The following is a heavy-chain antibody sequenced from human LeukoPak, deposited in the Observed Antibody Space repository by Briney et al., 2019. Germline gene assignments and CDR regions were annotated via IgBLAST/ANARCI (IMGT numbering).Heavy chain of an antibody. D-gene: IGHD1-7*01. CDR1: GFTFSSYW. V-gene: IGHV3-74*01. CDR3: ARDGDNWNYPFFDY. CDR2: INSDGSST. J-gene: IGHJ4*02. Sequence: GGSLRLSCAASGFTFSSYWMHWVRQAPGKGLVWVSRINSDGSSTTYADSVKGRFTISRDNAKNTLYLQMNSLRAEDTALYYCARDGDNWNYPFFDYWGQGTLVTVSS.